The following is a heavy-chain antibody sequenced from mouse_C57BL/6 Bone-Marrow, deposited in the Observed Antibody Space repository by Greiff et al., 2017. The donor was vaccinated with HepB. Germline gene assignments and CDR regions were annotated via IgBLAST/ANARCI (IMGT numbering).Heavy chain of an antibody. V-gene: IGHV1-80*01. CDR2: IYPGDGDT. CDR1: GYAFSSYW. CDR3: ARIYYYGSSYDWYFDV. J-gene: IGHJ1*03. Sequence: QVQLKESGAELVKPGASVKISCKASGYAFSSYWMNWVKQRPGKGLEWIGQIYPGDGDTNSNGKFKGKATLTADKSSSTAYMQLSSLTSEDSAVYFCARIYYYGSSYDWYFDVWGTGTTVTVAS. D-gene: IGHD1-1*01.